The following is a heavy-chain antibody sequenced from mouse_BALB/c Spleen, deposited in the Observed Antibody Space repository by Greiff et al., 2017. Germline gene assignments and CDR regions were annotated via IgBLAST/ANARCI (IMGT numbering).Heavy chain of an antibody. V-gene: IGHV6-6*02. J-gene: IGHJ4*01. CDR2: IRLKSNNYAT. CDR3: TRDYRYPYYAMDY. CDR1: GFTFSNYW. D-gene: IGHD2-14*01. Sequence: EVQLQESGGGLVQPGGSMKLSCVASGFTFSNYWMNWVRQSPEKGLEWVAEIRLKSNNYATHYAESVKGRFTISRDDSKSSVYLQMNNLRAEDTGIYYCTRDYRYPYYAMDYWGQGTSVTVSS.